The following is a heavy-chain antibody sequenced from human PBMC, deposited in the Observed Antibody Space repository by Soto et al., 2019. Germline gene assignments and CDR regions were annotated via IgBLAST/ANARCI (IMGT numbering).Heavy chain of an antibody. V-gene: IGHV4-34*01. CDR1: GGSFSGYY. CDR3: ARAQYAVILRYFDY. J-gene: IGHJ4*02. D-gene: IGHD3-16*01. Sequence: QVQLQQWGAGLLKPSETLSLTCAVYGGSFSGYYWSWIRQPPGKGLEWIGEINHSGNTNYNPSLKSRVTISVDTSKNQFSLKLSSVTAADTAVYYCARAQYAVILRYFDYWGQGTLVTVSS. CDR2: INHSGNT.